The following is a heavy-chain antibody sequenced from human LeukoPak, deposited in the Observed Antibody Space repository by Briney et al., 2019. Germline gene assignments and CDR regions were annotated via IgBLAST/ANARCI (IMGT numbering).Heavy chain of an antibody. CDR3: ASLGRRHIDY. CDR1: GGTFSSYA. CDR2: IIPILGIA. V-gene: IGHV1-69*04. J-gene: IGHJ4*02. Sequence: ASVKVSCKASGGTFSSYAISWVRQAPGQGLEWMGRIIPILGIANYAQKFQGRVTITADKSTGTAYMELSSLRSEDTAVYYCASLGRRHIDYWGQGTLVTVSS.